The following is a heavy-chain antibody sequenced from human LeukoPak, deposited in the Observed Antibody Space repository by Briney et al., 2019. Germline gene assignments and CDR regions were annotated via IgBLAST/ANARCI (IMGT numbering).Heavy chain of an antibody. CDR1: GGSISSSSYY. CDR3: ARRRGVYVWGSNARDYYYYMDV. Sequence: SETLSLTCTVSGGSISSSSYYWGWIRQPPGKGLEWIGEINHSGSTNYNPSLKSRVTISVDTSKNQFSLKLSSVTAADTAVYYCARRRGVYVWGSNARDYYYYMDVWGKGTTVTVSS. J-gene: IGHJ6*03. V-gene: IGHV4-39*07. D-gene: IGHD3-16*01. CDR2: INHSGST.